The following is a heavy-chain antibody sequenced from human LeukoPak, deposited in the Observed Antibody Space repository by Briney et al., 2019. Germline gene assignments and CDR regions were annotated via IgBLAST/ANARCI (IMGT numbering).Heavy chain of an antibody. Sequence: SETLSLTSTVSGGSISSYYWSWIRQPPGKGLEWIGRIYTSGSTNYNPSLKSRVTISVDTSKNQFSLKLSSVTAADTAVYYCAGGGGWYGYYYYMDVWGKGTTVTISS. D-gene: IGHD6-19*01. CDR3: AGGGGWYGYYYYMDV. CDR1: GGSISSYY. V-gene: IGHV4-4*08. J-gene: IGHJ6*03. CDR2: IYTSGST.